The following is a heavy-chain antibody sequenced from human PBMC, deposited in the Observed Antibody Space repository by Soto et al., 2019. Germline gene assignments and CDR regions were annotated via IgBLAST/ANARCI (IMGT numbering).Heavy chain of an antibody. CDR2: ISSSGSTI. CDR1: GFTFRSFG. CDR3: ARVVDFPRSQFDY. D-gene: IGHD3-3*01. J-gene: IGHJ4*02. V-gene: IGHV3-48*04. Sequence: GGSLRLSCAASGFTFRSFGMHWVRQAPGKGLEWVSYISSSGSTIYYADSVKGRFAISRDNAKNSLYLQMNSLRAEDTAVYYCARVVDFPRSQFDYWGQRTLVTVSS.